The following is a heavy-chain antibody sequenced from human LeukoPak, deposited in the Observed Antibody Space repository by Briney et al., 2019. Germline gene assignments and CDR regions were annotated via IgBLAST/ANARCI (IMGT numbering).Heavy chain of an antibody. CDR1: GSTFSSYG. Sequence: PGGSLRLSCAASGSTFSSYGIHWVRQAPGKGLEYVSAISNNGGSTYYAISVKGRFTISRDNSKNTLYLQMNSLRAEDTAVYYCARRFGPNAFDIWGQGTMVTVFS. V-gene: IGHV3-64*01. CDR2: ISNNGGST. CDR3: ARRFGPNAFDI. D-gene: IGHD3-3*01. J-gene: IGHJ3*02.